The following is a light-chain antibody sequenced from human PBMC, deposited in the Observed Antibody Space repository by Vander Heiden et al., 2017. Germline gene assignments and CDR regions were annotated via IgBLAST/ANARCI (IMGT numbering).Light chain of an antibody. CDR2: GSS. Sequence: EVVLMQSPCTLSLSPGARATLSCRASQSVSSNYLIWYQQKPGQAPRLLIYGSSSRATDIPDRFSGSGSGTDFTLTITRLEPEDFAVYYCQQYGSSGGITFGQGRRLEIQ. CDR3: QQYGSSGGIT. V-gene: IGKV3-20*01. CDR1: QSVSSNY. J-gene: IGKJ5*01.